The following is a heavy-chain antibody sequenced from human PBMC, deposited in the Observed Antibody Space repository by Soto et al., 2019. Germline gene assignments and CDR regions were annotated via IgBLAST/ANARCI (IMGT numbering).Heavy chain of an antibody. Sequence: GASVKVSCKASGFTFTSSAVQWVRQARGQRLEWIGWIVVGSGNSNYAQKFQERVTITRDMSTSTAYMELSSLRSEDTAVYYCAREYTAWPLAYGLDVWGQGTTVTVSS. CDR2: IVVGSGNS. V-gene: IGHV1-58*01. D-gene: IGHD2-2*02. J-gene: IGHJ6*02. CDR3: AREYTAWPLAYGLDV. CDR1: GFTFTSSA.